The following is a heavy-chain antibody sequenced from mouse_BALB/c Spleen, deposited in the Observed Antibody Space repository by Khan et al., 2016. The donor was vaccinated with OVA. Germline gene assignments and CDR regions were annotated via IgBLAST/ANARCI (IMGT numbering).Heavy chain of an antibody. V-gene: IGHV5-17*02. CDR1: GFTFSNFG. Sequence: EVQLVESGGGLVQPGGSRKLSCAASGFTFSNFGMHWVRQAPEKGLEWVAYISSGSNTIHYADTVKGRFTISRDNPKNTLFLQMTSLRSEDTAMYDCVRGDYGHWYFDVWGAGTTVTVSS. CDR2: ISSGSNTI. J-gene: IGHJ1*01. CDR3: VRGDYGHWYFDV. D-gene: IGHD1-1*02.